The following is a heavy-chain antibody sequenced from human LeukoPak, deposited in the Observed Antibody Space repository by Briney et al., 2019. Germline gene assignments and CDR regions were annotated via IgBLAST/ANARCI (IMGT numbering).Heavy chain of an antibody. CDR1: GYTFTSYG. D-gene: IGHD1-1*01. V-gene: IGHV1-18*01. Sequence: ASVKVSCKASGYTFTSYGISWVRQALGQGLEWMGWISAYNGNTNYAQKLQGRVTMTTDTSTSTAYMELRSLRSDDTAVYYCARGRSTGTPGNYMDVWGKGTTVTVSS. CDR2: ISAYNGNT. J-gene: IGHJ6*03. CDR3: ARGRSTGTPGNYMDV.